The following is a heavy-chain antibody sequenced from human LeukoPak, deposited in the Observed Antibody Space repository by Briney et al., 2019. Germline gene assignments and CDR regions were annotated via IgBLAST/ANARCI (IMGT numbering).Heavy chain of an antibody. V-gene: IGHV4-39*02. Sequence: SETLSLTCTVSGGSISSSSYYWGWIRQPPGKGLEWIGSIYYSGSTYYNPSLKSRVTISVDTSKNQFSLKLSSVTAADTAVYYCARDKNWGADYYYMDVWGEGTTVTVSS. CDR1: GGSISSSSYY. CDR2: IYYSGST. D-gene: IGHD7-27*01. CDR3: ARDKNWGADYYYMDV. J-gene: IGHJ6*03.